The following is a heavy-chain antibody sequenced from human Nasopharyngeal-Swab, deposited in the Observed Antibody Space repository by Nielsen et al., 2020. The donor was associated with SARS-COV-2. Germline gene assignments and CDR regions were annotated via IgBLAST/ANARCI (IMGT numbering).Heavy chain of an antibody. J-gene: IGHJ6*02. CDR3: ARDAGPKGYSYGYGVDV. CDR1: GGSISSYY. D-gene: IGHD5-18*01. V-gene: IGHV4-39*07. Sequence: SETLSLTCTVSGGSISSYYWGWIRQPPGKGLEWIGTIYHSGTTYYNPSLKSRVTISVDTSKNQFSLKLISVTAADTAVYYCARDAGPKGYSYGYGVDVWGQGTTVTVSS. CDR2: IYHSGTT.